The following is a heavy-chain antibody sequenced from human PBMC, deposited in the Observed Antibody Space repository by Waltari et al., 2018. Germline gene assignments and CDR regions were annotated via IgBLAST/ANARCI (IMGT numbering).Heavy chain of an antibody. D-gene: IGHD2-21*02. CDR3: ARKQVETPLGY. J-gene: IGHJ4*02. V-gene: IGHV3-53*01. Sequence: EVQLVESGGDLIQPGGSLRLSCAASGVTVGNNYMTWLRQAPGKGLEWVAVIYSGGGIQYTDSVKGRFTISRDNSKNTVYLQMNSLRTEDTAMYYCARKQVETPLGYWGQGTLVTVSS. CDR1: GVTVGNNY. CDR2: IYSGGGI.